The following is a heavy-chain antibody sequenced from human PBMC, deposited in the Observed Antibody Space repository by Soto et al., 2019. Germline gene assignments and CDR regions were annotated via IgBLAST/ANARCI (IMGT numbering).Heavy chain of an antibody. CDR3: ARVTTAATDAFDI. CDR2: IYYSGST. Sequence: QVQLQESGPGLVKPSQTLSLTCTVSGGSISSGVYYWSWIRQPPGKGLEWIGYIYYSGSTYYNPSLKSRVTISVDTSKNQFSLKLSSVTAADTAVYYCARVTTAATDAFDIWGQGTMVTVSS. CDR1: GGSISSGVYY. V-gene: IGHV4-30-4*01. D-gene: IGHD2-15*01. J-gene: IGHJ3*02.